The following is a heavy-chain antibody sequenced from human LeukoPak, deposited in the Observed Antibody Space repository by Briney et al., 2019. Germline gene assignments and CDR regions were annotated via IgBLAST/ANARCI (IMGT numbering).Heavy chain of an antibody. V-gene: IGHV3-48*03. CDR1: GFNFNSYE. CDR2: ISSTGGTI. D-gene: IGHD5-18*01. J-gene: IGHJ4*02. Sequence: GGSLRLSRAASGFNFNSYEVNWVRQAPGKGLEWLSYISSTGGTIYYADSVKGRFTISRDNAKNSLYLQMNSLRVEDTAIYYCARDLGYSFGHFDYWGQGTLVTVSS. CDR3: ARDLGYSFGHFDY.